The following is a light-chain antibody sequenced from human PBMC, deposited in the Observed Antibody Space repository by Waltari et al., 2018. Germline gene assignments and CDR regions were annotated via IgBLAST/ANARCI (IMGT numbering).Light chain of an antibody. J-gene: IGKJ4*01. Sequence: EVVLTQSPATLSLSPGDTATLSCRASQGVSMYLAWYQHRPGQGPRLLIYYATNRATGIPARFGGSGSGTDFTLTISSLDPEDFAVYFCQQRSNWPMTFGGGTKVEIK. CDR3: QQRSNWPMT. CDR2: YAT. CDR1: QGVSMY. V-gene: IGKV3-11*01.